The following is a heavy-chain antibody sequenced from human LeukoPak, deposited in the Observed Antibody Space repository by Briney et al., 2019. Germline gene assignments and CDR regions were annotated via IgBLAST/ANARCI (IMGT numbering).Heavy chain of an antibody. CDR1: GYSFTSYW. CDR3: ARSVVAATPAWFDP. V-gene: IGHV5-51*01. D-gene: IGHD2-15*01. CDR2: IHPGDPDT. J-gene: IGHJ5*02. Sequence: GESLKISCKGSGYSFTSYWIGWVRQMPGKGLEWMGIIHPGDPDTRYSPSFQGQVTISADKSISTAYLQWSSLKASDTAMYYCARSVVAATPAWFDPWGQGTLVTVSS.